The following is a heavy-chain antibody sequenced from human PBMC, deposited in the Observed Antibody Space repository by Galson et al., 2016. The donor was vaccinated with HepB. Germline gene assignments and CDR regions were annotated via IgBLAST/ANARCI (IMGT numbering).Heavy chain of an antibody. CDR1: GDSVSSNSAA. CDR3: ARVRCSTFICRNWFDP. CDR2: TYYRSKWYN. J-gene: IGHJ5*02. V-gene: IGHV6-1*01. Sequence: CAISGDSVSSNSAAWTWIRQSPLRGLEWLGGTYYRSKWYNDYAVSVKSRISIHPDTSKNQFSLQLNSVTPEDTAVYYCARVRCSTFICRNWFDPLGQGTLVTVSS. D-gene: IGHD2/OR15-2a*01.